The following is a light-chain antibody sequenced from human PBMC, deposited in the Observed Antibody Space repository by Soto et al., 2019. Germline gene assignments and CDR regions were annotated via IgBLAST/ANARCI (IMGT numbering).Light chain of an antibody. J-gene: IGKJ5*01. Sequence: DIQMTQSPSTLSASVGDRVTITCRASQSISSWLAWYQQKPGKAPKLLIYDASSLESGVPSRFSGSGSGTEFTLTISSLQPDDFATYYCQQSYSTLGFGQGTRLEIK. V-gene: IGKV1-5*01. CDR3: QQSYSTLG. CDR1: QSISSW. CDR2: DAS.